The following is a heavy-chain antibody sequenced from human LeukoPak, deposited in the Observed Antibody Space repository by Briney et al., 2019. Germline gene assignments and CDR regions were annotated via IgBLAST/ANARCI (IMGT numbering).Heavy chain of an antibody. Sequence: SETLSLTCTVSGGSISSGGYYWSWIRQHPGKGLEWIGYIYYSGSTYYNPSLKSRVTISVDTSKNQFSLKLSSVTAADTAVYYCASVYDYGDYGTAFDIWGQGTMVTVSS. CDR1: GGSISSGGYY. CDR3: ASVYDYGDYGTAFDI. CDR2: IYYSGST. D-gene: IGHD4-17*01. J-gene: IGHJ3*02. V-gene: IGHV4-31*03.